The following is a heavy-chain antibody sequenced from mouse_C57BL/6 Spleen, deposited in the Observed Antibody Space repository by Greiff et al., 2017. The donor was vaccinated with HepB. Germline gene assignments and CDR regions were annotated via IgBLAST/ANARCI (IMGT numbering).Heavy chain of an antibody. Sequence: VQLQQSGGGLVKPGGSLKLSCAASGFTFSDYGMHWVRQAPEKGLEWVAYISSGSSTIYYADTVKGRFTISRDNAKNTLFLQMTSLRSEDTAMYYCARASNYAYAMDYWGQGTSVTVSS. CDR1: GFTFSDYG. D-gene: IGHD2-5*01. V-gene: IGHV5-17*01. J-gene: IGHJ4*01. CDR3: ARASNYAYAMDY. CDR2: ISSGSSTI.